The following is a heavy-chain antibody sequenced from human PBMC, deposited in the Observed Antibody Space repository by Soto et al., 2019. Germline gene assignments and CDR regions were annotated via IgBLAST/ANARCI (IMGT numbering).Heavy chain of an antibody. V-gene: IGHV4-39*01. CDR2: IYYSGST. D-gene: IGHD6-13*01. Sequence: PSETLSLTCTVSGGSISSSSYYWGWIRQPPGKGLEWIGSIYYSGSTYYNTSLKNRVTISVNTSKKQIPMQLSTMTTADTAVYYCARRGSSSWYGYWGQGTLVTVS. J-gene: IGHJ4*02. CDR3: ARRGSSSWYGY. CDR1: GGSISSSSYY.